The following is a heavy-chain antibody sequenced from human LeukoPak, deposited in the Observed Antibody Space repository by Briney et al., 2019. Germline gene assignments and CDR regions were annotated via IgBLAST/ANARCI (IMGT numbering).Heavy chain of an antibody. CDR3: ARGGYSYDRSPRYYFDN. CDR2: IYSDGGT. CDR1: GFSVSSNY. J-gene: IGHJ4*02. V-gene: IGHV3-66*02. D-gene: IGHD3-22*01. Sequence: SGGSLRLSCAASGFSVSSNYMIWVRQAPGKGLEWVSIIYSDGGTNYADTVKGRLTIPRDNSKNTLYVQMNSLRTEDTAVYYCARGGYSYDRSPRYYFDNWGQGTLVTVSS.